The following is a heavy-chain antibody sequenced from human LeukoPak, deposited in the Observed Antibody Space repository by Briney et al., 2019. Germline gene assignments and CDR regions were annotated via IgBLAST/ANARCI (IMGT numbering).Heavy chain of an antibody. J-gene: IGHJ4*02. CDR2: IGTAGDT. CDR3: AKVRDFWSGHSVDY. V-gene: IGHV3-13*01. CDR1: GFTFSSYD. D-gene: IGHD3-3*01. Sequence: PGGSLRLSCAASGFTFSSYDMRWVRQATGKGLEWVSAIGTAGDTYYPGSVKGRFTISRENAKNSLYLQMNSLRAGDTAVYYCAKVRDFWSGHSVDYWGQGTLVTVSS.